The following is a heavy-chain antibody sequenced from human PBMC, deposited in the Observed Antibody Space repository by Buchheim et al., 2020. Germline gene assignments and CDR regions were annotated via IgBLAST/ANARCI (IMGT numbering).Heavy chain of an antibody. V-gene: IGHV3-66*02. CDR3: ASEIGGGAYGGDNYFNY. CDR1: GFTFSSYA. CDR2: MYIAGDT. Sequence: VQLVESGGGLVQPGGSLRLSCAASGFTFSSYAMSWVRQAPGKGLEWVSVMYIAGDTYYADSVKGRFTISRDNSKNTLYLQMNSLRAEDTAVYYCASEIGGGAYGGDNYFNYWGQGTL. J-gene: IGHJ4*02. D-gene: IGHD3-16*01.